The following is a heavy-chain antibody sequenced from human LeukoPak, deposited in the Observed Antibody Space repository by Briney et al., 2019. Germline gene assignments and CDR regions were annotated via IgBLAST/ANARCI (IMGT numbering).Heavy chain of an antibody. CDR3: ARDRSSYPDTFDY. CDR1: GFTFSSSA. D-gene: IGHD2-21*01. CDR2: INWNGGST. Sequence: GGSLRLSCAASGFTFSSSAMSWVRQAPGKGLEWVSGINWNGGSTGYADSVKGRFTISRDNAKNSLYLQMNSLRAEDTALYYCARDRSSYPDTFDYWGQGTLVTVSS. J-gene: IGHJ4*02. V-gene: IGHV3-20*04.